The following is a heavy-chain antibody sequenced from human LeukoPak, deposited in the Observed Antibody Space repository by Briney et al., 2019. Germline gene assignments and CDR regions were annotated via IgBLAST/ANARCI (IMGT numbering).Heavy chain of an antibody. D-gene: IGHD3-22*01. J-gene: IGHJ4*02. V-gene: IGHV2-70*11. CDR3: ARVYNYDSSGYYDFDY. CDR2: IDWDDDK. CDR1: GFSLSTSGMC. Sequence: SGPALVKPTQTLTLTCTFSGFSLSTSGMCVSWIRQPPGKALEWLARIDWDDDKYYSTSLKTRLTISKDTSKNQVVLTMTNMDPVDTATYYCARVYNYDSSGYYDFDYWGQGTLVTVSS.